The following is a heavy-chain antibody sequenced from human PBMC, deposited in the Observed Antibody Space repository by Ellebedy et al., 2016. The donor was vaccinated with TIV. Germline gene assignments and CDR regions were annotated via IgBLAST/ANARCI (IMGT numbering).Heavy chain of an antibody. Sequence: GESLKISCQGSGYSFTSYWIGWVRQMPGKGLEWMGIIYPGDSDTRYSPSFQGQVTISADKSISTAYLQWSSLKASDTAMYYCARLIKLRYFDWLLSYYFDYWGQGTLVTVSS. J-gene: IGHJ4*02. V-gene: IGHV5-51*01. CDR3: ARLIKLRYFDWLLSYYFDY. CDR2: IYPGDSDT. CDR1: GYSFTSYW. D-gene: IGHD3-9*01.